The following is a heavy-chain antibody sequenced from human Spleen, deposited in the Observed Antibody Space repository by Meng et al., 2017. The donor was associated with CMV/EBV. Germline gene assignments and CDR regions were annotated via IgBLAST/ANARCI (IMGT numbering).Heavy chain of an antibody. CDR2: IYWDDDK. J-gene: IGHJ4*02. CDR3: AHRDYCSGGTCTFDY. CDR1: GFSLSTNQVG. V-gene: IGHV2-5*02. Sequence: SGFSLSTNQVGVGWIRQPPGKALEWLALIYWDDDKRYSPSLKSRLTITKDTSKNQVVLTMTNMDPVDTATYYCAHRDYCSGGTCTFDYWGQGTLVTVSS. D-gene: IGHD2-15*01.